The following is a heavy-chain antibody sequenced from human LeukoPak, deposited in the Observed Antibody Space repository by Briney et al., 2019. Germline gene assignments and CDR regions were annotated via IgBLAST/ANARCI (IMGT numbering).Heavy chain of an antibody. CDR3: VRASRTRGIVVVPAAMAY. Sequence: GASVKVSCKASGYTFTSYGISWVRQAPGQGLEWMGWISAYNGNTNYAQKLQGRVTMTTDTSTSTAYMELRSLRSDDTAVYYCVRASRTRGIVVVPAAMAYWGQGTLVTVSS. J-gene: IGHJ4*02. D-gene: IGHD2-2*01. CDR2: ISAYNGNT. V-gene: IGHV1-18*04. CDR1: GYTFTSYG.